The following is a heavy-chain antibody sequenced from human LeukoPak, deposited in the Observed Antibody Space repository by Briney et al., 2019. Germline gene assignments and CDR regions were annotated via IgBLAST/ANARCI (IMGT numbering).Heavy chain of an antibody. CDR3: ARVRIVGAIELDY. V-gene: IGHV1-2*04. D-gene: IGHD1-26*01. Sequence: ASVKVSCKASGYTFTGYYMHWVRQAPGQGLEWMGWINPNSGGTNYAQKFQGWVTMTRDTSISTAYMELSRLRSDDTAVYYCARVRIVGAIELDYWGQGTLVTVSS. J-gene: IGHJ4*02. CDR1: GYTFTGYY. CDR2: INPNSGGT.